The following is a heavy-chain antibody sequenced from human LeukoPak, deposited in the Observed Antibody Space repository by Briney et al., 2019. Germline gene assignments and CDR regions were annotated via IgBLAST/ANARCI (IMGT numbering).Heavy chain of an antibody. CDR1: GFIFSSYD. J-gene: IGHJ4*02. Sequence: PGGSLTLSRAASGFIFSSYDMTWVRQAPGKGLEWLSYISSSGTTIYYADSVRGRFTISRDNAKNSLYLQMNSLRVEDTAVYYCASNSNNWHNYFDYWGQGPLVPVTS. CDR3: ASNSNNWHNYFDY. V-gene: IGHV3-48*03. D-gene: IGHD6-13*01. CDR2: ISSSGTTI.